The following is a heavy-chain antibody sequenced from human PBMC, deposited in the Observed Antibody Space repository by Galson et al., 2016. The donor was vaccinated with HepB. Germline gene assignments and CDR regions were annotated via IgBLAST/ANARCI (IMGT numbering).Heavy chain of an antibody. J-gene: IGHJ4*02. CDR2: AYHTGSA. D-gene: IGHD6-13*01. CDR1: GGSVNSYY. Sequence: SETLSLTCSVSGGSVNSYYWSWIRQPPGKGLEWIGYAYHTGSANYNPSLKSRVTISVDTSNNQISLNLGSVTAGDTAIYYCARGKSKQHFFDYWGPGTLVTISS. CDR3: ARGKSKQHFFDY. V-gene: IGHV4-59*02.